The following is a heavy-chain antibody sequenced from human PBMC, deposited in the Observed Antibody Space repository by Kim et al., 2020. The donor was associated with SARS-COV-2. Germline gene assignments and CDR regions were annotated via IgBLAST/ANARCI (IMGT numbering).Heavy chain of an antibody. Sequence: ASVKVYCKASGYTFTSYDINWVRQATGQGLEWMGWMNPNSGNTGYAQKFQGRVTITRHTSISTAYMELSSLRSEDTAVYYCARGGAITMIVVVITPYYYYGMDVWGQGTTVTVSS. CDR1: GYTFTSYD. V-gene: IGHV1-8*01. CDR2: MNPNSGNT. D-gene: IGHD3-22*01. CDR3: ARGGAITMIVVVITPYYYYGMDV. J-gene: IGHJ6*02.